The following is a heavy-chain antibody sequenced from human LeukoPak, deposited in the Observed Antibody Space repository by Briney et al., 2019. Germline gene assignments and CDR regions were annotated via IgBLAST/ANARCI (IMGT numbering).Heavy chain of an antibody. V-gene: IGHV3-48*03. Sequence: GGSLRLSCAASGFTFSTYAVNWVRQAPGKGLEWVSYISSSGSTIYYADSVKGRFTISRDNAKNSLYLQMNSLRAEDTAVYYCARESGYCSSTSCSNWFDPWGQGTLVTVSS. CDR1: GFTFSTYA. J-gene: IGHJ5*02. CDR2: ISSSGSTI. D-gene: IGHD2-2*01. CDR3: ARESGYCSSTSCSNWFDP.